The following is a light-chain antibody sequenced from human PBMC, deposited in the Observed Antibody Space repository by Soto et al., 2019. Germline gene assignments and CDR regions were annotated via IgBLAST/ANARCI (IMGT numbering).Light chain of an antibody. CDR1: SSDVGSHNL. Sequence: QSALTQPASVSGSPGQSITISCTGTSSDVGSHNLVSWYQQHPGKAPKLLIYEVTKRPSGVSYRFSGSKSGNTASLTISGLQAEDEADYYCCSYAGSSTLLFCGGTKLTVL. CDR2: EVT. CDR3: CSYAGSSTLL. V-gene: IGLV2-23*02. J-gene: IGLJ2*01.